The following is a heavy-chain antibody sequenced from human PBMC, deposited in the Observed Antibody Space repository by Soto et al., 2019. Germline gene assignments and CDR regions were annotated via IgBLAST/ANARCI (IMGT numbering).Heavy chain of an antibody. CDR2: IDGDDEK. V-gene: IGHV2-5*02. J-gene: IGHJ4*02. D-gene: IGHD7-27*01. Sequence: QITLKESGPTLMKPTQTLTLTCSFSGFSLSTNVVAVGWIRQPPEKALEWLALIDGDDEKRYRPSLKSRLTITKDTSKNHVVLAMTNMDPVDSATYYCARGSMSWGGFDSWGQGTLVTASS. CDR3: ARGSMSWGGFDS. CDR1: GFSLSTNVVA.